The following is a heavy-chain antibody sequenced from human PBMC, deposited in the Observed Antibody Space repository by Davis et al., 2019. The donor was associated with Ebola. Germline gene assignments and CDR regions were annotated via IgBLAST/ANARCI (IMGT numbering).Heavy chain of an antibody. CDR1: GGTFSSYA. J-gene: IGHJ4*02. CDR3: ARDLGPPGDY. CDR2: IIPILGIA. D-gene: IGHD7-27*01. V-gene: IGHV1-69*04. Sequence: AASVKVSCKASGGTFSSYAISWVRQAPGQGLEWMGRIIPILGIANYTQKFQGRVTITADKSTSTAYMELSSLRSEDTAVYYCARDLGPPGDYWGQGTLVTVSS.